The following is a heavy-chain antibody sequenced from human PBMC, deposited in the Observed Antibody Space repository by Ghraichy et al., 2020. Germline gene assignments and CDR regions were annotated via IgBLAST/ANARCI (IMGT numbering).Heavy chain of an antibody. CDR3: ARHEIWTGAHFDY. Sequence: SETLSLTCTVSGGSISSSSYYWGWIRQPPGKGLEWIGSIYYSGSTYYNPSLKSRVTISVDTSKNQFSLKLSSVTAADTAVYYCARHEIWTGAHFDYWGQGTLVTVSS. CDR2: IYYSGST. J-gene: IGHJ4*02. D-gene: IGHD3/OR15-3a*01. V-gene: IGHV4-39*01. CDR1: GGSISSSSYY.